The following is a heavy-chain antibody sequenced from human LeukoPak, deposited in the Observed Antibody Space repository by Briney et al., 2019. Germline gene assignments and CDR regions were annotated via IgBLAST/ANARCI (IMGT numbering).Heavy chain of an antibody. J-gene: IGHJ4*01. Sequence: GGSLTLSCPASGFTVSSTYMSWVRQPPGKGLEWVSVIYIGARTYYADSVKGRFNISRHNSKNTLNLQMNSLRAEDTAVYYCARDSRGYYYFDYWGQGTLVTVSS. CDR3: ARDSRGYYYFDY. CDR1: GFTVSSTY. CDR2: IYIGART. D-gene: IGHD6-13*01. V-gene: IGHV3-53*04.